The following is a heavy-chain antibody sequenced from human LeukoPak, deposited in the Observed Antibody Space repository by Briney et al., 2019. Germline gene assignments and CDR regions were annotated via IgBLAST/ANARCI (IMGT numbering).Heavy chain of an antibody. D-gene: IGHD2-2*01. V-gene: IGHV3-23*01. CDR1: GFTFSSYA. CDR2: ITDSGGGT. J-gene: IGHJ4*02. Sequence: GGSLRLSRAASGFTFSSYAMSWVRQTPGMRLEWVSAITDSGGGTYYADSVKGRFTISRDNSKNTLYLQMNSLRAEDTAVYYCAKDSRIVPAATEFDYWGQGTLVTVSS. CDR3: AKDSRIVPAATEFDY.